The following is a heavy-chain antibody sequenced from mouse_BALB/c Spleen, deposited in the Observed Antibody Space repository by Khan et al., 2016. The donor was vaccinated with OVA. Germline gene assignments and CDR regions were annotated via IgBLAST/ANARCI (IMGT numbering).Heavy chain of an antibody. V-gene: IGHV9-3-1*01. CDR1: GYTFTNYG. CDR2: INTFTGEP. J-gene: IGHJ4*01. CDR3: ERPPYFSYSLDH. Sequence: QIQLVQSGPEMKKPGETVKISCKASGYTFTNYGMNWVKQSPGKALKWMGWINTFTGEPTYADDFKGRFAFSLETSANTASLQINNLKYEDTATYFCERPPYFSYSLDHWGQGTSVTVSS. D-gene: IGHD2-12*01.